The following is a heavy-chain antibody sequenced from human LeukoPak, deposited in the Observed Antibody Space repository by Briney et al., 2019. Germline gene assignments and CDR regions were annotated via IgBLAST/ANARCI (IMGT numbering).Heavy chain of an antibody. D-gene: IGHD6-13*01. CDR3: AREGKNGYFDY. Sequence: ASVKVSCKASGYDFIRSGLSWVRQGPAQGLEWMGWINVNTGNTNYAQNFQGRVTMTTDTSTSTAYMELRSLRSDDTAVYYCAREGKNGYFDYWGQGTLVTVSP. CDR1: GYDFIRSG. V-gene: IGHV1-18*04. J-gene: IGHJ4*02. CDR2: INVNTGNT.